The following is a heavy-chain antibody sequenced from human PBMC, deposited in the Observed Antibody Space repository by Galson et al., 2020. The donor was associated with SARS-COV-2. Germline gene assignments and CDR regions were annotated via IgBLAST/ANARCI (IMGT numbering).Heavy chain of an antibody. CDR2: IDWDDDK. J-gene: IGHJ3*02. Sequence: SGPTLVKPTQTLTLTCTFSGFSLSTSGMCVSWIRQPPGKALEWLARIDWDDDKYYSTSLKTRLTISKDTSKNQVVLTMTNMDPVDTATYYCARKNWGRPPFGAFDTWGQGTMVTVSS. D-gene: IGHD7-27*01. V-gene: IGHV2-70*11. CDR3: ARKNWGRPPFGAFDT. CDR1: GFSLSTSGMC.